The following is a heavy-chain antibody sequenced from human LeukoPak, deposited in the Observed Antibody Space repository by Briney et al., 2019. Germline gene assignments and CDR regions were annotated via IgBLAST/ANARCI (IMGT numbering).Heavy chain of an antibody. Sequence: PSETLSLTCTVSGGSVSSGSYYWSWIRQPPGKGLEWIGYIYYSGSTNYNPSLKSRVTISVDTSKNQFSLKLSSVTAADTAVYYCARARRRITIFGVVTNWFDPWGQGTLVTVSS. D-gene: IGHD3-3*01. CDR1: GGSVSSGSYY. V-gene: IGHV4-61*01. J-gene: IGHJ5*02. CDR3: ARARRRITIFGVVTNWFDP. CDR2: IYYSGST.